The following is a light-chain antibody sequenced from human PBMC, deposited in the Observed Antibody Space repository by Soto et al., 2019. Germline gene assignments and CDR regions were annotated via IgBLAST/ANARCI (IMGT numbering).Light chain of an antibody. CDR3: QQFSRPPLT. CDR1: QSIASSY. J-gene: IGKJ4*01. Sequence: EIVLTQSPGTLSLSPGERATLSCRASQSIASSYLAWYQQKPGQPPRLLLYRTFNRATGIPDRFSASGSGTDVPLTISRLEHEDFAVYFCQQFSRPPLTFGGGTKVEI. CDR2: RTF. V-gene: IGKV3-20*01.